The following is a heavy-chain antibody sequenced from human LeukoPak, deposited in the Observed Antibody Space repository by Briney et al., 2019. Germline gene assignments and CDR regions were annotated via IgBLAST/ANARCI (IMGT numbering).Heavy chain of an antibody. D-gene: IGHD3-16*01. CDR2: INPHSGGT. J-gene: IGHJ3*02. V-gene: IGHV1-2*02. CDR1: GYTFTDYY. CDR3: ARGGSPWGPFFDI. Sequence: GASVKVSCKASGYTFTDYYMHWVRQAPGQGLEWMGWINPHSGGTDHAQKFQGRVTMTRDMSTSTVYMELSSLRSEDTAVYYCARGGSPWGPFFDIWGQGTMVTVSS.